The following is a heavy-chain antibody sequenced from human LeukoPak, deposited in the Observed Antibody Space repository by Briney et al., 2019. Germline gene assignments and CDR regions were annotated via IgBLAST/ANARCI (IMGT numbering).Heavy chain of an antibody. V-gene: IGHV3-30*18. D-gene: IGHD5-18*01. CDR2: ISYDGSNK. CDR3: AKDHTAMGPYYFDY. J-gene: IGHJ4*02. CDR1: GFTFSSYG. Sequence: PGGSLRLSCAASGFTFSSYGMYWVRQAPGKGLEWVAVISYDGSNKYYADSVKGRFTISRDNSKNTLYLQMNSLRAEDTAVYYCAKDHTAMGPYYFDYWGQGTLVTVSS.